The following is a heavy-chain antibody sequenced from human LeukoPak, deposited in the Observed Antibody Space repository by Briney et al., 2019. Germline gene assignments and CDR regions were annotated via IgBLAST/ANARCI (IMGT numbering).Heavy chain of an antibody. V-gene: IGHV1-8*01. Sequence: ASVKVSCKASGYTFTSYDINWVRQATGQGLEWMGWMNPNSGNTGYAQKFQGRVPMTSNTSISTAYMELSSLRSEDTAVYYCARGLRREQQLLRAFDDWGQGTLVTVSS. CDR3: ARGLRREQQLLRAFDD. D-gene: IGHD6-13*01. CDR2: MNPNSGNT. J-gene: IGHJ4*02. CDR1: GYTFTSYD.